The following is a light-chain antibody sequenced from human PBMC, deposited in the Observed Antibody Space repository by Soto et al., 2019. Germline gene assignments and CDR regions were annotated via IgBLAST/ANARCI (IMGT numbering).Light chain of an antibody. CDR2: DVT. CDR3: SSYSASNNFYFV. Sequence: QSVLTQPPSASGSPGQSVTISCTGTSSDVGGYNYVSWYQQYPGRAPKLMIYDVTKRPSGVPDRFSGSKSGNTASLTVSGLQAEAEADYYCSSYSASNNFYFVFGGGTKLTVL. J-gene: IGLJ3*02. CDR1: SSDVGGYNY. V-gene: IGLV2-8*01.